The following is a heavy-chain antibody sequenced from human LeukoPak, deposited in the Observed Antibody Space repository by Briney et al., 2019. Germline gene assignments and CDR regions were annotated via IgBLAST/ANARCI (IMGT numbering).Heavy chain of an antibody. V-gene: IGHV4-59*01. CDR2: IYYSGST. J-gene: IGHJ2*01. CDR1: GVSISGYY. CDR3: ARSVVTLYWYFDL. D-gene: IGHD4-23*01. Sequence: PSETLSLTCTVSGVSISGYYYNWIRQPPGKGLEWIGYIYYSGSTNYNPSLKSRLTISLDTSKNQFSLKLSSVTTADTAVYYCARSVVTLYWYFDLWGRGTLVTVSS.